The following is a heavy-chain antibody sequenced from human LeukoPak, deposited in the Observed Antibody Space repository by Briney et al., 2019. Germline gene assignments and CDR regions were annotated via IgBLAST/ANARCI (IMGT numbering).Heavy chain of an antibody. CDR3: ARPSMVRGVITLFDY. J-gene: IGHJ4*02. Sequence: GESLKISCKGSGYSFTSYWIGWVRQMPGKGLEWMGIIYPGDSDTRYSPSFQGQVTISADKSISTAYLQWSSLKASDTAMYYCARPSMVRGVITLFDYWGQGTLVTVSS. CDR2: IYPGDSDT. V-gene: IGHV5-51*01. D-gene: IGHD3-10*01. CDR1: GYSFTSYW.